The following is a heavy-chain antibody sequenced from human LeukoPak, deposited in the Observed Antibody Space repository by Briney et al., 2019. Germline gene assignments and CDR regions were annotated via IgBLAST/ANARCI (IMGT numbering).Heavy chain of an antibody. CDR1: GFTFSSYA. V-gene: IGHV3-23*01. D-gene: IGHD5-12*01. J-gene: IGHJ4*02. CDR3: AKWSTYSGFDY. CDR2: ISGSGGST. Sequence: GGSLRLSCAASGFTFSSYAMSWVRQAPGKGLEWVSAISGSGGSTYYADFVKGRFTISRDNSKNTLYLQINSLRPDDTALYYCAKWSTYSGFDYWGQGTLVTASS.